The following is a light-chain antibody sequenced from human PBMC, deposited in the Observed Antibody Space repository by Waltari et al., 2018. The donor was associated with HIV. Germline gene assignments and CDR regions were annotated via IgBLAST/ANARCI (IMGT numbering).Light chain of an antibody. V-gene: IGLV2-14*01. J-gene: IGLJ2*01. CDR3: SSYTSSNTLV. CDR2: EVS. Sequence: QSALTQPASVSGSPGQSITISCTGTSRDVGAYDPVSWYQHHPVKAPKLMIYEVSNRPSGVSNRFSGSKSGNTASLTISGLQAEDEADYYCSSYTSSNTLVFGGGTKLTVL. CDR1: SRDVGAYDP.